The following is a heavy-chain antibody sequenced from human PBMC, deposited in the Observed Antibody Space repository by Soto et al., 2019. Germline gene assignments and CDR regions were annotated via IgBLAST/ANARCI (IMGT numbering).Heavy chain of an antibody. D-gene: IGHD2-2*01. Sequence: QVQLVQSGAEVKKPGSSVKVSCRASGGTFNNYVINWVRQAPGQGLEWMAGIIPIFGTANYAQKFQGRVTSTANKGKSPAYMELDSQRSEDTAVYYGVRRWEGTSCFGHFDPWGQGTLVTGSP. J-gene: IGHJ5*02. CDR2: IIPIFGTA. CDR1: GGTFNNYV. CDR3: VRRWEGTSCFGHFDP. V-gene: IGHV1-69*06.